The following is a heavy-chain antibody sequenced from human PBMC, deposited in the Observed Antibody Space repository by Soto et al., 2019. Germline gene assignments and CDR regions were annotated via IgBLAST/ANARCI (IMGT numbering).Heavy chain of an antibody. CDR1: GYTFTSYD. Sequence: ASVKVSCKASGYTFTSYDINWVRQATGQGLEWMGWMNPNSGNTGYAQKFQGRVTMTRNTSISTAYMELSSLRSEDTAVYYCARGPVSNYDILTGTLDYWGQGTLVTVSS. CDR3: ARGPVSNYDILTGTLDY. J-gene: IGHJ4*02. V-gene: IGHV1-8*01. D-gene: IGHD3-9*01. CDR2: MNPNSGNT.